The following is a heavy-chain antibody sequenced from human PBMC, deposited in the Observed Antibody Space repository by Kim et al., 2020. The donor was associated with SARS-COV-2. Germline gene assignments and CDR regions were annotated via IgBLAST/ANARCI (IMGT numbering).Heavy chain of an antibody. V-gene: IGHV1-58*01. CDR3: AAAYWNYVFQYYYGMDV. CDR2: IVVGSGNT. D-gene: IGHD1-7*01. J-gene: IGHJ6*02. CDR1: GFTFTSSA. Sequence: SVKVSCKASGFTFTSSAVQWVRQARGQRLEWIGWIVVGSGNTNYAQKFQERVTITRDMSTSTAYMELSSLRSEDTAVYYCAAAYWNYVFQYYYGMDVWGQGTTVTVSS.